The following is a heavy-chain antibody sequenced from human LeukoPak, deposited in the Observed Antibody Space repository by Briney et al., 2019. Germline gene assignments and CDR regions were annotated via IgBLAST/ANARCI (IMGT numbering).Heavy chain of an antibody. CDR2: IYTSGST. V-gene: IGHV4-4*07. J-gene: IGHJ4*02. Sequence: SETLSLTCTVTGGSISSYYWSWIRQPPGKGLEWIGRIYTSGSTNYNPSLKSRVTMSVDTSKNQFSLKLSSVTAADTAVYYCARAGRRSLSGSYYFDYWGQGTLVTVSS. CDR1: GGSISSYY. D-gene: IGHD3-10*01. CDR3: ARAGRRSLSGSYYFDY.